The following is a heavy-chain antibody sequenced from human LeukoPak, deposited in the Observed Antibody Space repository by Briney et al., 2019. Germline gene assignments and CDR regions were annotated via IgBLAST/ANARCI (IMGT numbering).Heavy chain of an antibody. J-gene: IGHJ4*02. V-gene: IGHV3-23*01. CDR3: AKNLESYGGSATDY. CDR1: GFTFSSYA. D-gene: IGHD4-23*01. CDR2: ISASGGGT. Sequence: PGRSLRLSCAASGFTFSSYAMSWVRQAPGKGLEWVSSISASGGGTYYADSMKGRFTISRDNSKNTLYLQMNSLRAEDTAIYYCAKNLESYGGSATDYWGQGTLVTVSS.